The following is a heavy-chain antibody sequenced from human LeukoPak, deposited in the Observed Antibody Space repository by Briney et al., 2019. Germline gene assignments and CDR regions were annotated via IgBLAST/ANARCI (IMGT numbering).Heavy chain of an antibody. CDR1: GFTFSSYA. Sequence: GGSLRLSCAASGFTFSSYAMSWVRQAPGKGLEWVSAITGSGGSTYYADSVKGRFTISRDNSKNTLYLQMNSLRAEDTDVYYCARGLRMRQQWLVGYWGQGTLVTVSS. D-gene: IGHD6-19*01. J-gene: IGHJ4*02. CDR3: ARGLRMRQQWLVGY. V-gene: IGHV3-23*01. CDR2: ITGSGGST.